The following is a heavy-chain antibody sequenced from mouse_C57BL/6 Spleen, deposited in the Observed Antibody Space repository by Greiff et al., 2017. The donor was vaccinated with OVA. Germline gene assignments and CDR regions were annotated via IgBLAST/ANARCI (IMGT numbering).Heavy chain of an antibody. V-gene: IGHV1-50*01. CDR1: GYTFTSYW. J-gene: IGHJ4*01. D-gene: IGHD2-13*01. CDR2: LDPSDGYT. Sequence: QVQLQQPGAELVKPGASVKLSCKASGYTFTSYWMQWVKQRPGQGLEWIGELDPSDGYTNYNQKFKGKATLTVDTSSSTAYMQLSSLASEDSAVDYCARIDGGYRHAMDDWGQGTSVTV. CDR3: ARIDGGYRHAMDD.